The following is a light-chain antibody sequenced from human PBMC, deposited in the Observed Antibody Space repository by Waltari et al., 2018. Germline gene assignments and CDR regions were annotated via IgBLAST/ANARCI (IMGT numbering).Light chain of an antibody. V-gene: IGLV3-21*04. CDR2: FDS. CDR1: NIGRQS. J-gene: IGLJ3*02. CDR3: QVWDRSSDSWV. Sequence: GKTARITCGGNNIGRQSVHWYQQKPGQAPILFLYFDSDRPSGIPERFSGSNFGDTATLTISRVEAGDEADYYCQVWDRSSDSWVFGGGTKLTVL.